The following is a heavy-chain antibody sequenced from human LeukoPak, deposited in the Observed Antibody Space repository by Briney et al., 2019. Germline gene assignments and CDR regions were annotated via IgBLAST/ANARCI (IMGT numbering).Heavy chain of an antibody. CDR2: IKQDGSEK. V-gene: IGHV3-7*01. CDR1: GFSLSNNW. D-gene: IGHD6-13*01. Sequence: GGSLRLSCAASGFSLSNNWMSWIRQAPGKGLEWVANIKQDGSEKYYMDSVKGRFTISKDNAKNSLSLHMNSLRVEDTAVYYCARDGVADGLYLDSWGQGTLVTVSS. J-gene: IGHJ4*02. CDR3: ARDGVADGLYLDS.